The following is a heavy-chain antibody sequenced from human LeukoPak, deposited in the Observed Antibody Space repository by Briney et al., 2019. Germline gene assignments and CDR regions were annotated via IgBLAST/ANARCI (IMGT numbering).Heavy chain of an antibody. V-gene: IGHV3-7*05. J-gene: IGHJ4*02. CDR3: ARETRGTVGSY. D-gene: IGHD1-26*01. CDR1: LSTLSTDW. Sequence: PGGSLRLSCAASLSTLSTDWMTWFRQTPGGGLEWGASLKQDGSDKYYVDSVKGRFTISRGNAGNSLYLQMNSLRAEDTAVYYCARETRGTVGSYWGQGTLVTVSS. CDR2: LKQDGSDK.